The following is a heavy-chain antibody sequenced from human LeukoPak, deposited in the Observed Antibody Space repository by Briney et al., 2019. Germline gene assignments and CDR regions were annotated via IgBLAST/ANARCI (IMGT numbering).Heavy chain of an antibody. D-gene: IGHD6-13*01. CDR2: ISSTGTMI. J-gene: IGHJ4*02. V-gene: IGHV3-48*03. CDR3: ASSALIEAGKGYYFDY. CDR1: GFTFSNYE. Sequence: GGSLRLSGAASGFTFSNYEMNWVRQAPGKGLEWLSYISSTGTMIYYADSVKGRFTISRDNAKNSLYLHMNSLSAQDPAVYYCASSALIEAGKGYYFDYWGQGTLVTVSS.